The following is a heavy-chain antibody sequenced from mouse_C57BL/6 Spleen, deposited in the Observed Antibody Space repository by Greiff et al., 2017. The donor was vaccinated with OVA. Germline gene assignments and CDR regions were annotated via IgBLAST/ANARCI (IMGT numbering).Heavy chain of an antibody. Sequence: EVQLVESGGGLVKPGGSLKLSCAASGITFSSYAMSWVRQTPEKRLEWVATISDGGSYTYYPDNVKGRFTISRDNAKNNLYLQMSHLKSEDTAMYYCARGGGLLYFDYWGQGTTLTVSS. J-gene: IGHJ2*01. CDR1: GITFSSYA. CDR3: ARGGGLLYFDY. V-gene: IGHV5-4*01. CDR2: ISDGGSYT. D-gene: IGHD1-1*01.